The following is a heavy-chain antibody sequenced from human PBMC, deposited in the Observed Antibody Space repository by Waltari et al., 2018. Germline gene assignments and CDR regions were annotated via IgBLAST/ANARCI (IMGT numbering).Heavy chain of an antibody. Sequence: QVQLQESGPGLVKPSETLSLTCTVSGGSISGYYWNWIRQPAGKGLEWIGRVYTSGSTTYHPSLKSRFTMSVDTSNNQFSLKLSSVTAADTAVYFCAREIDRGPGRWFDPWGQGTLVTVSS. CDR3: AREIDRGPGRWFDP. V-gene: IGHV4-4*07. D-gene: IGHD1-26*01. CDR2: VYTSGST. J-gene: IGHJ5*02. CDR1: GGSISGYY.